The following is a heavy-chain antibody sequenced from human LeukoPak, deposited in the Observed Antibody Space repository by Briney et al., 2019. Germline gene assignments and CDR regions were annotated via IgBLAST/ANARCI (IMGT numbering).Heavy chain of an antibody. CDR2: INAGNGNT. V-gene: IGHV1-3*01. J-gene: IGHJ4*02. Sequence: ASVKVSCKAFGYTFTSYAMHWVRQAPGQRLEWMGWINAGNGNTKYSQKIQGRVTITRDTSASTAYMELSSLRSEDTAVYYCAREIGVVIIEVRDYFDNWGQGTLVTVSS. CDR1: GYTFTSYA. CDR3: AREIGVVIIEVRDYFDN. D-gene: IGHD3-3*01.